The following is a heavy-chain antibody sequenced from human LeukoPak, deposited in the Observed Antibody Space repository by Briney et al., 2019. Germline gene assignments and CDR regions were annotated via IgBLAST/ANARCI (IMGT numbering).Heavy chain of an antibody. D-gene: IGHD6-13*01. CDR3: ARDLRRGSSSWYVSGGDY. J-gene: IGHJ4*02. Sequence: ASVKVSCKASGYTFTSYGISWVRQAPGQGLEWMGWITAYNDNTYYAQKLQGRVTMTTDTSTSTAYMELRSLRSDDTAEYYCARDLRRGSSSWYVSGGDYWGQGTLVTASS. V-gene: IGHV1-18*01. CDR2: ITAYNDNT. CDR1: GYTFTSYG.